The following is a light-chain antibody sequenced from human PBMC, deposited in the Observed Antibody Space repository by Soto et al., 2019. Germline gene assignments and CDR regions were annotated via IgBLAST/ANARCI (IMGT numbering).Light chain of an antibody. J-gene: IGKJ4*01. CDR3: QHYADWPLT. CDR1: QSVDSNY. Sequence: EIVLTQSPGTLSLSPGEEATLSCRASQSVDSNYLAWYQQKPGQTPRLIIYGASGRADGIPHRFSGSGFGTDFTLTINSLQSEDFAVYYCQHYADWPLTFGGGTKVDIK. V-gene: IGKV3-20*01. CDR2: GAS.